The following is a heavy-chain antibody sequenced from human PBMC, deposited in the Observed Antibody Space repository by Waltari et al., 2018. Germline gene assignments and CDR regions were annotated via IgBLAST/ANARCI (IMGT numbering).Heavy chain of an antibody. CDR2: IFSRGST. Sequence: QLQLQESGPGLVKPSETLSLTCTVSGGSIINTKYYWGCLRQPPGKGLEWIGSIFSRGSTHYNPSLKSRVTMSVDTSKNQFSLKWSSVTAADTARYYCARDYDSSGYYYDYWGQGVLVTVSS. CDR3: ARDYDSSGYYYDY. CDR1: GGSIINTKYY. V-gene: IGHV4-39*02. D-gene: IGHD3-22*01. J-gene: IGHJ4*02.